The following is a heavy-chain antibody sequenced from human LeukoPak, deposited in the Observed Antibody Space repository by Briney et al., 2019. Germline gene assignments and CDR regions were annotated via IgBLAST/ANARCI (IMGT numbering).Heavy chain of an antibody. CDR2: TSDRGDYT. V-gene: IGHV3-23*01. D-gene: IGHD1-26*01. J-gene: IGHJ4*02. CDR1: GYTFTSYS. CDR3: AKKAQYNGNYPLDY. Sequence: GGSLRLSCAASGYTFTSYSMSWVRQAPGKGLEWVSGTSDRGDYTYYADSVKGRFTISRDNSKNTLYLQMNSLRAEDTALYFCAKKAQYNGNYPLDYWGQGTLVTVSS.